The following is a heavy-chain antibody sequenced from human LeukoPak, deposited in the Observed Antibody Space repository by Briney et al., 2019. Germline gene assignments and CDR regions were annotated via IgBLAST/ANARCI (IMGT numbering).Heavy chain of an antibody. J-gene: IGHJ4*02. CDR3: ARSWPGTTYFDY. V-gene: IGHV4-39*01. Sequence: SETLSLTCTVSGGSISSSSYYWGWIRQPPGKGLEWIGSIYYSGSTYYNPSLKSRVTTSVDTSKNQFSLKLSSVTAADTAVYYCARSWPGTTYFDYWGQGTLVTVSS. CDR2: IYYSGST. CDR1: GGSISSSSYY. D-gene: IGHD3-10*01.